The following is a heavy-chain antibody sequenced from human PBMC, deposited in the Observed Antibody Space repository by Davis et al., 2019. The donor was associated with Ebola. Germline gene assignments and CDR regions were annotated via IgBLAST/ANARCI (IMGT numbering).Heavy chain of an antibody. V-gene: IGHV4-34*01. CDR1: GGSFSGYY. Sequence: PSETLSLTCAVYGGSFSGYYWSWIRQPPGKGLEWIGEINHSGSTNYNPSLKSRVAISVDTSKNQFSLKLSSVTAADTAVYYCARHGRGSGWYWWFDPWGQGTLVTVSS. CDR3: ARHGRGSGWYWWFDP. J-gene: IGHJ5*02. CDR2: INHSGST. D-gene: IGHD6-19*01.